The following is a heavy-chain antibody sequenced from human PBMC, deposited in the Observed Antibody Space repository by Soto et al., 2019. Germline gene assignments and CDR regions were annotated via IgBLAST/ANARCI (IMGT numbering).Heavy chain of an antibody. CDR3: SRGRGAAADYCDF. D-gene: IGHD6-13*01. V-gene: IGHV3-11*05. J-gene: IGHJ4*02. Sequence: QVQLVESGGGLVKPGGSLRLSCAVSGFTFSDYYMTWIRQAPGTGLEWVSDISSSTSNTNYASAVKGRFTISRDNAKNSLLRQMISLSAEDTAVYYWSRGRGAAADYCDFWGQGTVVTVSS. CDR1: GFTFSDYY. CDR2: ISSSTSNT.